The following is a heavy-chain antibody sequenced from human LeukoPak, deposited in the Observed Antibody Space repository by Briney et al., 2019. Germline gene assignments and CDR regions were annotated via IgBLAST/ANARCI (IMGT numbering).Heavy chain of an antibody. V-gene: IGHV1-8*02. CDR1: GHTFTGYY. CDR3: ARGRSIAARRGLGF. Sequence: ASVKVSCKASGHTFTGYYMHWVRQAPGQGLECIGWINPNSGNTGYAQKFQGRVTMTRNTSISTAYMELSSLRSEDTAVYYCARGRSIAARRGLGFWGQGTLVTVSS. CDR2: INPNSGNT. D-gene: IGHD6-6*01. J-gene: IGHJ4*02.